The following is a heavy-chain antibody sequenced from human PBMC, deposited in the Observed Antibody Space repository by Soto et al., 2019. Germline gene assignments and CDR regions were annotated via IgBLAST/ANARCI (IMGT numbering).Heavy chain of an antibody. CDR1: GGPMSKHY. J-gene: IGHJ4*02. CDR3: ARYSSTSCHPAYCFDY. Sequence: SETLSLTCTVSGGPMSKHYWSWLRQSPGKGPEWVGFIFHSGGTSFNPSLRSRVSISVDTSRSQVSLELRSVTAADTAIYYCARYSSTSCHPAYCFDYWGQGTLVTVSS. V-gene: IGHV4-59*11. D-gene: IGHD2-2*01. CDR2: IFHSGGT.